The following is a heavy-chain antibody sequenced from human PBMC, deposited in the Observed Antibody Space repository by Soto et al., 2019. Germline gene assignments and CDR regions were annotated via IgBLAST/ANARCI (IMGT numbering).Heavy chain of an antibody. CDR1: GFRFEQYV. D-gene: IGHD3-10*02. CDR3: LKGAPNCSIDD. J-gene: IGHJ4*02. Sequence: VQVVASGGGLVQPGRCLRLSCAVSGFRFEQYVMHWVRQAPGKGLECVSTVRPTGDTVAYADSVEGRFTVSRDNAKNSLYLPMNSLKRDDTAFYYCLKGAPNCSIDDWGQGTLVTVSS. CDR2: VRPTGDTV. V-gene: IGHV3-9*01.